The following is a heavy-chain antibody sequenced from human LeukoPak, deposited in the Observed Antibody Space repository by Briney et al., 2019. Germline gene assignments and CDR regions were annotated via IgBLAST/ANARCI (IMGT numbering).Heavy chain of an antibody. CDR3: AKGSAAARPYYFDS. J-gene: IGHJ4*02. Sequence: GGSLRLSCAASGFIFSSYVMSWVRQAPGKGLEWVSALTGSSDSTYYADSVEDRFTISRDNSKKTLYLQMNSLRAEDTAVYYCAKGSAAARPYYFDSWGQGTLVTVSS. D-gene: IGHD6-6*01. CDR2: LTGSSDST. V-gene: IGHV3-23*01. CDR1: GFIFSSYV.